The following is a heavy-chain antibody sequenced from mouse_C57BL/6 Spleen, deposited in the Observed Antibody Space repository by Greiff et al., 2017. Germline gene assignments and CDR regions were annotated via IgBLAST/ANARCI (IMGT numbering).Heavy chain of an antibody. V-gene: IGHV5-17*01. Sequence: EVQRVESGGGLVKPGGSLKLSCAASGFTFSDYGMHWVRQAPEKGLEWVAYISSGSSTIYYADTVKGRFTISRDNAKNTLFLQMTSLRSEDTAMYYCARPRGTGAMDYWGQGTSVTVSS. J-gene: IGHJ4*01. CDR3: ARPRGTGAMDY. CDR2: ISSGSSTI. CDR1: GFTFSDYG. D-gene: IGHD2-14*01.